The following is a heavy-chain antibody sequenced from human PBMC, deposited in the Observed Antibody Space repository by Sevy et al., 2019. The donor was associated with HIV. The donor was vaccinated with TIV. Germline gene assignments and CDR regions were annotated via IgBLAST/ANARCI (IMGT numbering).Heavy chain of an antibody. D-gene: IGHD5-18*01. J-gene: IGHJ4*02. CDR1: GYTFTGQY. CDR2: INPNRGNT. V-gene: IGHV1-2*02. CDR3: SRDLRLRGYSYGCFDY. Sequence: ASVKVSCKASGYTFTGQYIHWVRQAPGQGLEWMGWINPNRGNTNYAQEFQGRVTMTRDTSFSTAYMELSGLKSDDTAVYYCSRDLRLRGYSYGCFDYWGQGTLVTVSS.